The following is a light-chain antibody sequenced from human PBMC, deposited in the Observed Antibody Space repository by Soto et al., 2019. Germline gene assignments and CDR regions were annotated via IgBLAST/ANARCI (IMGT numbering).Light chain of an antibody. CDR1: SSNIGAGYD. J-gene: IGLJ2*01. Sequence: QSVLTQPTSVSGAPGQRVTISCTGSSSNIGAGYDVHWYPQLPGTAPKLLIYGNSNRPSGVPDRFSGSKSGTSASLAITGLQAEDEADYYCQSYDSSLSGSVVFGGGTKLTVL. V-gene: IGLV1-40*01. CDR2: GNS. CDR3: QSYDSSLSGSVV.